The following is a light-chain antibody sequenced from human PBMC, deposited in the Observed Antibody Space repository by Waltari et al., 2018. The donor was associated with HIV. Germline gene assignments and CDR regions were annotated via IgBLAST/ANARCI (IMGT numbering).Light chain of an antibody. Sequence: QSVLTQPPSASGTPGQRVTISCSGSSSNIGSNYVYWYQQLPGTTPKLLVYGNNRRPSGAPDRFSGSKSGTSAALAISGLRSEDEADYYCAAWDDSLSGPVFGGGTKLTVL. CDR2: GNN. J-gene: IGLJ2*01. CDR3: AAWDDSLSGPV. V-gene: IGLV1-47*01. CDR1: SSNIGSNY.